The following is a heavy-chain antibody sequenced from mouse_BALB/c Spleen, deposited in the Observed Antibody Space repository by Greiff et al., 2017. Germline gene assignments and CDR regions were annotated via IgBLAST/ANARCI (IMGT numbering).Heavy chain of an antibody. D-gene: IGHD1-1*01. V-gene: IGHV5-6-5*01. CDR2: ISSGGST. CDR3: ARLDYGGFAY. Sequence: EVQRVESGGGLVKPGGSLKLSCAASGFTFSSYAMSWVRQTPEKRLEWVASISSGGSTYYPDSVKGRFTISRDNARNILYLQMSSLRSEDTAMYYCARLDYGGFAYWGQGTLVTVSA. J-gene: IGHJ3*01. CDR1: GFTFSSYA.